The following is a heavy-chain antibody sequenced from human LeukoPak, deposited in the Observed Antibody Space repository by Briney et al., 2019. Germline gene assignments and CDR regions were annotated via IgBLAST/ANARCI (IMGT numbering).Heavy chain of an antibody. D-gene: IGHD6-6*01. V-gene: IGHV3-48*02. Sequence: GGSLRLSCAASGFTFSSYSMNWVRQAPGKGLEWVSYISSGSSTIYYGDSVKGRFTISRDNAKNSLYLQMNSLRDEDTAVYYCASQPGDYSSSRRYFDYWGRGTLVTVSS. CDR2: ISSGSSTI. J-gene: IGHJ4*02. CDR3: ASQPGDYSSSRRYFDY. CDR1: GFTFSSYS.